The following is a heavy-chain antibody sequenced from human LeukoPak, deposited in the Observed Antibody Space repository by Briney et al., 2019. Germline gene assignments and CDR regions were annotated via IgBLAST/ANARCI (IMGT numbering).Heavy chain of an antibody. CDR3: ARALGSGSSDY. V-gene: IGHV3-30*04. D-gene: IGHD3-10*01. CDR1: GFTFSSHA. J-gene: IGHJ4*02. Sequence: GRSLRLSCAASGFTFSSHAMHWVRQAPGKGLEWVAVISYDGSNKYYADSVKGRFTISRDNSKNTLYLQMNSLRAEDTAVYYCARALGSGSSDYWGQGTLVTVSS. CDR2: ISYDGSNK.